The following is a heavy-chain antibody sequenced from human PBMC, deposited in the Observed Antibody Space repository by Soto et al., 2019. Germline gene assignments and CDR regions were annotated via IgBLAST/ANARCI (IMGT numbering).Heavy chain of an antibody. CDR2: IYYSGST. V-gene: IGHV4-59*01. Sequence: SETLSLTCTVSGGSISSYYWSWIRQPPGKGLEWIGYIYYSGSTNYNPSLKRRVSMSVDTSKNEFSLRLTSMAAADTAMYYCARTEYRNKFVIYYYGMDVWCQGTTVTVSS. CDR3: ARTEYRNKFVIYYYGMDV. CDR1: GGSISSYY. J-gene: IGHJ6*02. D-gene: IGHD3-16*02.